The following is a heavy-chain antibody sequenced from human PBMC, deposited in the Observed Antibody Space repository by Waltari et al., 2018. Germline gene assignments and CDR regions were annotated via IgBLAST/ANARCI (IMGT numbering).Heavy chain of an antibody. D-gene: IGHD4-4*01. J-gene: IGHJ5*02. CDR2: IYYSGST. CDR3: ARDRDYRVGWFDP. V-gene: IGHV4-39*07. Sequence: QLQLQESGPGLVKPSETLSLTCTVSGGSISSSSYYWGWIRQPPGKGLEWIGSIYYSGSTIYNPALKSRVTMSVDTSKNQFSLKLSSVTAADTAVYYCARDRDYRVGWFDPWGQGTLVTVSS. CDR1: GGSISSSSYY.